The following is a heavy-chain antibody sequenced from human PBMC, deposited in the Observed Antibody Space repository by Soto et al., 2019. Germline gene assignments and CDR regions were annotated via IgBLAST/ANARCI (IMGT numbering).Heavy chain of an antibody. V-gene: IGHV3-30-3*01. D-gene: IGHD1-1*01. J-gene: IGHJ6*02. CDR2: ISYDGSNK. CDR3: ARDRLRYNWNDFPYYYYGMDV. CDR1: GFTFSSYA. Sequence: ESGGGVVQPGRSLRLSCAASGFTFSSYAMHWVRQAPGKGLEWVAVISYDGSNKYYADSVKGRFTISRDNSKNTLYLQMNSLRAEDTAVYYCARDRLRYNWNDFPYYYYGMDVWGQGITVTVSS.